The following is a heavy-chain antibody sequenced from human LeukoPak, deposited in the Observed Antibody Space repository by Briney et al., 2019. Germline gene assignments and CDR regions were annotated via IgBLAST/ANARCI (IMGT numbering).Heavy chain of an antibody. CDR2: ISTSSTYI. CDR3: VRDSSDFDY. V-gene: IGHV3-21*01. Sequence: GGSLRLSCAASGFTLSSYSMNWVRQAPGKGLEWVSSISTSSTYIYYADSVRGRFTISRDNAKNSLYLQMNSLRADDTAVYYCVRDSSDFDYWGQGTLVTVSS. J-gene: IGHJ4*02. CDR1: GFTLSSYS.